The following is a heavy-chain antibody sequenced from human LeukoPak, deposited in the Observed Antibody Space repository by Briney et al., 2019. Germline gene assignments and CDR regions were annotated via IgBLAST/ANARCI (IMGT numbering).Heavy chain of an antibody. CDR2: IWYDGSNK. CDR1: GFTFSSYG. V-gene: IGHV3-33*01. Sequence: GGSLRLSCAASGFTFSSYGMHWVRQAPGKGLEWVAVIWYDGSNKYYADSVKGRFTISRDNSKNTLYLQMNSLRAEDTVVYYCARGDLRVLFDYWGQGTLVTVSS. CDR3: ARGDLRVLFDY. J-gene: IGHJ4*02.